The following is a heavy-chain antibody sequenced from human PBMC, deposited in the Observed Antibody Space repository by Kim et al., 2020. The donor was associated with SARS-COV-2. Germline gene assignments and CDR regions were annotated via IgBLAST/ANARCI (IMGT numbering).Heavy chain of an antibody. J-gene: IGHJ4*02. Sequence: GGSLRLSCAASGFTFSSQGMSWVRQAPGKGLEWVSLISGNDAATRYADSVKGRFTISRDNSKDTLFLQMNSLRVEDTAVYYCAKSSNGWYIFDFWGQGTL. CDR1: GFTFSSQG. D-gene: IGHD6-19*01. CDR3: AKSSNGWYIFDF. CDR2: ISGNDAAT. V-gene: IGHV3-23*01.